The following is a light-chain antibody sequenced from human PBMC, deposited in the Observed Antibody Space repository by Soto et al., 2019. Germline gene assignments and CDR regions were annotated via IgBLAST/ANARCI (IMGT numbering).Light chain of an antibody. V-gene: IGKV3-15*01. CDR1: QSVRSY. J-gene: IGKJ4*01. Sequence: EAVMTQSPATLSVSPGERATLSCRASQSVRSYVAWYQQKPGQAPRLLMYGASTRATGGPTRVSGSGSGTVFTLTISSLQSEDFAVYFCQHYNNWPPQFTFGGGTKVEIK. CDR3: QHYNNWPPQFT. CDR2: GAS.